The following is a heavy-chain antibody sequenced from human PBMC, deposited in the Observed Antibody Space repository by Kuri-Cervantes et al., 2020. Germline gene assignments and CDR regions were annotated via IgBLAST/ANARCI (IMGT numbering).Heavy chain of an antibody. CDR1: GDSISSSIYY. Sequence: SETLSLTCTVSGDSISSSIYYWGWIRQPPGKGLEWIGSIYYSGSTYYNLSLKSRVTISVDTSKNQFSLKLSSVTAADTAVYYCARWAVAGPKAIDYWGQGTLVTVSS. CDR2: IYYSGST. J-gene: IGHJ4*02. CDR3: ARWAVAGPKAIDY. D-gene: IGHD6-19*01. V-gene: IGHV4-39*07.